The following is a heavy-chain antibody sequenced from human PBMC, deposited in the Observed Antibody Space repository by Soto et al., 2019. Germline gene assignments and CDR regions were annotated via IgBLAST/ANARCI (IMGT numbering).Heavy chain of an antibody. CDR3: ARGSGEYQLLALPYYYYGMDV. CDR1: GGSISSYY. CDR2: IYYSGST. Sequence: SETLSLTCTVSGGSISSYYWSWIRQPPGKGLEWIGYIYYSGSTNYNPSLKSRVTISVDTSKNQFSLKLSSVTAADTAVYYCARGSGEYQLLALPYYYYGMDVWGQGTTVT. V-gene: IGHV4-59*01. J-gene: IGHJ6*02. D-gene: IGHD2-2*01.